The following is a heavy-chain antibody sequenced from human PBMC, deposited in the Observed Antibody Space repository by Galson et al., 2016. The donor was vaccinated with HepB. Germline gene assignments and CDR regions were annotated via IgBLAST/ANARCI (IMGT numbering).Heavy chain of an antibody. Sequence: SLRLSCAASGFTFSSYSMNWVRQAPGKGLEWVSYISSGAIYYSDSVKGRLTISRDNAKNSLYLQMNRLRAEDTAVYYCAKKWSYGDYSFFDYWGQGTLVTVSS. CDR1: GFTFSSYS. CDR3: AKKWSYGDYSFFDY. V-gene: IGHV3-48*04. J-gene: IGHJ4*02. D-gene: IGHD4-17*01. CDR2: ISSGAI.